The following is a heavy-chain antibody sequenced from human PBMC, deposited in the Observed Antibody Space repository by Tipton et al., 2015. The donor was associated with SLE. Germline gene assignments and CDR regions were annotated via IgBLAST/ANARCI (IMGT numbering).Heavy chain of an antibody. D-gene: IGHD6-13*01. CDR1: GGSFSGYY. CDR3: TRGADTYSSSWWYYYYYMDV. V-gene: IGHV4-34*01. J-gene: IGHJ6*03. CDR2: INHTGSI. Sequence: TLSLTCAVYGGSFSGYYWSWIRQPPGKGLEWIGEINHTGSINYNPSLKSRATISVDTSKNQFSLKLSSVTAADTAVYYCTRGADTYSSSWWYYYYYMDVWGKGTTVTVSS.